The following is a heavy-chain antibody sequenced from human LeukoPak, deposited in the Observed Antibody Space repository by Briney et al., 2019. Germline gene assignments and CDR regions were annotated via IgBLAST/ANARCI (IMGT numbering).Heavy chain of an antibody. J-gene: IGHJ4*02. Sequence: SETLSLTCAVYGGSFSCYYWSWIRQRQGKGLKWIWEINHSESTNSNQSLKSGVTISVATSKNQYSLKLSSVTAADTAVYDCGRGKSPRDCCSTSWPYNYYFDYWGQGTLVTVSS. CDR1: GGSFSCYY. CDR2: INHSEST. D-gene: IGHD2-2*01. V-gene: IGHV4-34*01. CDR3: GRGKSPRDCCSTSWPYNYYFDY.